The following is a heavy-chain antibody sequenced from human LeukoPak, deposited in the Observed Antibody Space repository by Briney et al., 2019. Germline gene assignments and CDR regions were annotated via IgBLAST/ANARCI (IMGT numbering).Heavy chain of an antibody. CDR1: GFNFRDYY. Sequence: GGSLRLSCAASGFNFRDYYMSWIRQTPGKGLEWLAYISGSSNTIYYADSVRGRFTISRDNDRNSLFLQMDSLRNEDTAVCGSLNCPTSNYWGQGILVTVSS. D-gene: IGHD2-2*01. CDR2: ISGSSNTI. V-gene: IGHV3-11*04. CDR3: LNCPTSNY. J-gene: IGHJ4*02.